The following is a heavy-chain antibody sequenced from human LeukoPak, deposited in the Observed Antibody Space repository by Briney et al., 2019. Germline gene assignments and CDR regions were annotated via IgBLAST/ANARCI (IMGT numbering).Heavy chain of an antibody. J-gene: IGHJ6*03. V-gene: IGHV4-30-2*01. Sequence: SGTLSLTCTVSGGSISSGGYYWSWIRQPPGKGLEWIGYIYHSGSTYYNPSLKSRVTISVDRSKNQFSLKLSSVTAADTAVYYCARGGDRWLRSDYYYYMDVWGKGTTVTVSS. CDR2: IYHSGST. CDR3: ARGGDRWLRSDYYYYMDV. CDR1: GGSISSGGYY. D-gene: IGHD5-12*01.